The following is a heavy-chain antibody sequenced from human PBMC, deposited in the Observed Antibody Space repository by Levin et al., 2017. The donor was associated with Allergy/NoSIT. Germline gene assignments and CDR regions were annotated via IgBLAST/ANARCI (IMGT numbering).Heavy chain of an antibody. D-gene: IGHD5-24*01. CDR1: GFTFSDYY. V-gene: IGHV3-11*05. Sequence: NSGGSLRLSRAASGFTFSDYYMSWIRQAPGKGLEWVSYIDTGSSFTNYADSVRGRFTISRDNAKNSLYLLMNSLRAEDTAVYYCARGRHGYNYDCFDSWGQGTLVTVSS. CDR2: IDTGSSFT. CDR3: ARGRHGYNYDCFDS. J-gene: IGHJ4*02.